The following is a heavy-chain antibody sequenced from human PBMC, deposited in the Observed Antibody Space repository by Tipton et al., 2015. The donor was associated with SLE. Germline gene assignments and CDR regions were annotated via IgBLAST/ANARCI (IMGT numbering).Heavy chain of an antibody. CDR1: GGSISSSSYY. CDR2: IYYSEST. Sequence: TLSLTCTVSGGSISSSSYYWGWIRQPPGKGLEWIGSIYYSESTNYNPSLKSRVTISVDTSKNQFSLKLSSVTAADTAVYYCARDDEGAFDIWGQGTMVTVSS. CDR3: ARDDEGAFDI. V-gene: IGHV4-39*07. J-gene: IGHJ3*02.